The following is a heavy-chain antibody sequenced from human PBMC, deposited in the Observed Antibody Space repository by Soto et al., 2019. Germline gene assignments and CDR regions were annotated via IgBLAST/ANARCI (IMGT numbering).Heavy chain of an antibody. CDR3: ARDRATIGYYYYGMDV. J-gene: IGHJ6*02. D-gene: IGHD5-12*01. CDR1: GYTFTSYG. CDR2: ISAYNGNT. V-gene: IGHV1-18*01. Sequence: ASVKVSCKASGYTFTSYGISWVRQAPGQGLEWMGWISAYNGNTNYAQKLQGRVTMTTDTSTSTAYMELRSLRSDDTAVYYCARDRATIGYYYYGMDVWGQGTTVTVSS.